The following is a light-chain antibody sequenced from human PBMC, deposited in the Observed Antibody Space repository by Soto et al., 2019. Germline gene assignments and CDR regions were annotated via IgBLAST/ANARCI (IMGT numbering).Light chain of an antibody. Sequence: EIVMTQSPATLSVSPGERATLSCRASQSVSSNLAWYQQKAGQAPRLRMYGASNRATDIPARCSGSGSGTDFTLTISSLEPEDFAVYSCQQRSNWPITFGQGTRLEIK. CDR1: QSVSSN. CDR2: GAS. J-gene: IGKJ5*01. CDR3: QQRSNWPIT. V-gene: IGKV3-11*01.